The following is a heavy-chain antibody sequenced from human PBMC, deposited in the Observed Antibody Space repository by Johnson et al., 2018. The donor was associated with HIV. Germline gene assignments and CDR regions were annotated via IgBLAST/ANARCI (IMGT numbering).Heavy chain of an antibody. V-gene: IGHV3-30*02. CDR2: IRYDGTNK. J-gene: IGHJ3*01. D-gene: IGHD3-10*01. CDR1: GFIFSSYG. CDR3: AKGLLGSLRAFDF. Sequence: QVQLVESGGGLVQPGGSLRLFCAASGFIFSSYGMHWVRQAPGKGLEWVAFIRYDGTNKYYADSVKGRFTISRDNSRNTLYLQMNSLRAEDTAVYYCAKGLLGSLRAFDFRGQGTMVTVSS.